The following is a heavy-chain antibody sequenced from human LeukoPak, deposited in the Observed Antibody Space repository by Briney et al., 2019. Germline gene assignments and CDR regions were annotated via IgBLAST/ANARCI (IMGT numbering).Heavy chain of an antibody. V-gene: IGHV3-11*01. CDR1: GFTFSDYY. Sequence: PGGSLRLSCAASGFTFSDYYMSWVRQAPGKGLERVSYISSGGSTIYYADSVKGRFTISRDNAKNSLYLQMNSLRAEDTAVYYCARHLVVATYDYWGQGTLVTVPS. CDR2: ISSGGSTI. J-gene: IGHJ4*02. CDR3: ARHLVVATYDY. D-gene: IGHD2-21*01.